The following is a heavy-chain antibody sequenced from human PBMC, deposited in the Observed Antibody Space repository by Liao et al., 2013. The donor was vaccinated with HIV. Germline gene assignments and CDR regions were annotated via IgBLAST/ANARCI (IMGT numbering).Heavy chain of an antibody. D-gene: IGHD3-22*01. Sequence: QLQLQESGSGLVKPSQTLSLTCAVSGDSISSGGYSWSWIRQPPGKGLEWIGYIYHSGSTYYNPSLKSRVTISVDRSKNQFSLRLSSVTAADTAVYYCARAVSSGYYHDAFDIWGQGTMVTVSS. CDR1: GDSISSGGYS. V-gene: IGHV4-30-2*01. CDR2: IYHSGST. CDR3: ARAVSSGYYHDAFDI. J-gene: IGHJ3*02.